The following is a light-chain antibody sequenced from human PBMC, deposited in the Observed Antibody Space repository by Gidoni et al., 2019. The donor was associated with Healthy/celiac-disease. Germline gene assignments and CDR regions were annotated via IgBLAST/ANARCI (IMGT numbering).Light chain of an antibody. J-gene: IGKJ1*01. CDR3: QQYNNWPLWT. Sequence: ERVMTQSQATLSVSPGERATLSCRASQSVSSNLAWYQQKPGQAPRLLIYGASTRATGIPARFSGSGSGTEFTLTISSLQSEDFAVYSCQQYNNWPLWTFGQGTKVEIK. CDR2: GAS. CDR1: QSVSSN. V-gene: IGKV3-15*01.